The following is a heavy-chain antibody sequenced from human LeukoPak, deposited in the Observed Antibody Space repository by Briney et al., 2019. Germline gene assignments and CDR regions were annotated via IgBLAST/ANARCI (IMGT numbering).Heavy chain of an antibody. CDR1: GFTFSSYS. V-gene: IGHV3-21*01. D-gene: IGHD5-18*01. Sequence: PGGSLRLSCAASGFTFSSYSMNWVRQAPGKGLEWVSSISSSSSYIYYADSVKGRFTISRDNAKSSLYLQMNSLRAEDTAVYYCARDKDTAMVTPFDYWGQGTLVTVSS. CDR2: ISSSSSYI. J-gene: IGHJ4*02. CDR3: ARDKDTAMVTPFDY.